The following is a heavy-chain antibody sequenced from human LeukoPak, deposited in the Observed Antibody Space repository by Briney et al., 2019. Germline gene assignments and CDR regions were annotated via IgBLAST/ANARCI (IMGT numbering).Heavy chain of an antibody. CDR2: IYHSGST. CDR3: ARQSRDGSAGDY. V-gene: IGHV4-4*02. CDR1: VGSITSSNW. D-gene: IGHD1-26*01. J-gene: IGHJ4*02. Sequence: SETLSLTSAVSVGSITSSNWWSWVRQPPGKGLEWIGEIYHSGSTNYNPSLKSRVAISLDMSKNHFSLQLYSVTAADTAVYFCARQSRDGSAGDYWGQGTLVTVSS.